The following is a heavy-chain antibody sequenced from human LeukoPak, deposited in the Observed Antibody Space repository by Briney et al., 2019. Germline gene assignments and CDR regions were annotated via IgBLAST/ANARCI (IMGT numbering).Heavy chain of an antibody. D-gene: IGHD6-13*01. V-gene: IGHV4-34*01. CDR2: ISHSGNI. Sequence: ASETLSLTCAVYGGSFSGYYWSWVRLPPGKELEWIGEISHSGNINYNPSLKSRISISVDTSKNQFSLKLSSVTAADTAVYYCARLEVAAAGGDYYGMDVWGQGTTVTVSS. CDR3: ARLEVAAAGGDYYGMDV. CDR1: GGSFSGYY. J-gene: IGHJ6*02.